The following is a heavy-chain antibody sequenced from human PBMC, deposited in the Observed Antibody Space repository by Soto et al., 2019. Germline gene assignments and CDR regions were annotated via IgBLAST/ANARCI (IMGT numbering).Heavy chain of an antibody. CDR2: IYYSGST. Sequence: QVQLQESGPGLVKPSETLSLTCTVSGGSISSYYWSWIRQPPGKGLEWIGYIYYSGSTNYNPSLKSRVTISVDTSKNQCSLKLSSVTAADTAVYYCARVATPSNYYYGMDVWGQGTTVTVSS. J-gene: IGHJ6*02. CDR1: GGSISSYY. V-gene: IGHV4-59*01. D-gene: IGHD5-12*01. CDR3: ARVATPSNYYYGMDV.